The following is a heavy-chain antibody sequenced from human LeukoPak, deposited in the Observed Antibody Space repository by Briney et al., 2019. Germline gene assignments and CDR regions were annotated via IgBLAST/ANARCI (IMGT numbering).Heavy chain of an antibody. J-gene: IGHJ4*02. Sequence: GGSLRLSCAASGFTVSSNYMSWVRQAPGKGLEWVSVIYSGGSTYYADSVKGRFTISRDNSKNTLYLQMNSLRAEDTAVYYCARGGAYYYDSSGYQPFDYWSQGTLVTVSS. CDR2: IYSGGST. CDR3: ARGGAYYYDSSGYQPFDY. V-gene: IGHV3-53*01. D-gene: IGHD3-22*01. CDR1: GFTVSSNY.